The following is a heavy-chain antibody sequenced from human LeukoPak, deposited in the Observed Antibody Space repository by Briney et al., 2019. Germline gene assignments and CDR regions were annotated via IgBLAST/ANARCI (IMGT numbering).Heavy chain of an antibody. CDR2: INPKSGDT. D-gene: IGHD5-12*01. CDR1: GYTFTGYY. J-gene: IGHJ4*02. CDR3: ARAPIVVATIQYLVDY. Sequence: GASVKVSCKASGYTFTGYYMHWVRQAPGQRLEWMGWINPKSGDTKYAQKFQGRVTMTRDTSISTAYMELSRLRSDDTAVYYCARAPIVVATIQYLVDYWGQGTLVTVSS. V-gene: IGHV1-2*02.